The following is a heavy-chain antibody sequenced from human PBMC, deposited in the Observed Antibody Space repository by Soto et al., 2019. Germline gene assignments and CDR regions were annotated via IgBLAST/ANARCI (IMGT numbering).Heavy chain of an antibody. D-gene: IGHD3-3*01. J-gene: IGHJ6*02. CDR3: ARRFDFWCGYYGMDV. Sequence: GESLKISCKGSGYSFTSYWIGWVRQMPGKGLEWMGIIYPGDSDTRYSPSFQGQVTISADKSISTAYLQWSSLKASDTAMYYCARRFDFWCGYYGMDVWGQGTTVTVSS. V-gene: IGHV5-51*01. CDR1: GYSFTSYW. CDR2: IYPGDSDT.